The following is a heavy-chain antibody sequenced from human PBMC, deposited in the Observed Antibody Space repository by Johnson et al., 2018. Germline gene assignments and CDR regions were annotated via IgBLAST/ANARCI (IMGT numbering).Heavy chain of an antibody. D-gene: IGHD5-12*01. J-gene: IGHJ3*02. CDR3: TTDPTGLPGVGAFDI. CDR1: GFTFSNAW. V-gene: IGHV3-15*07. Sequence: VQLVESGGGLVKPGGSLRLSCAASGFTFSNAWMNWVRQAPGKGLEWVGRIKSKTDGGTTDYAALVKGRFTISRHDSKNTLYLQMNSLKTDDTAVYFFTTDPTGLPGVGAFDIWGQGTMVTVSS. CDR2: IKSKTDGGTT.